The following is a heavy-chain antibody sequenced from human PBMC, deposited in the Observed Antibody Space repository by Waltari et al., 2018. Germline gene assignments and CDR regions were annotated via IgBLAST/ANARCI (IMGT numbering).Heavy chain of an antibody. CDR2: IYHSGST. CDR3: ARRQGAVAGVFDY. V-gene: IGHV4-38-2*01. D-gene: IGHD6-19*01. Sequence: QVQLQESGPGLVKPSETLSLTCAVSGYSISSAYYWGWIRQPPGKGLEWIGSIYHSGSTYYNPSLKSRVTISVDTSKNQFSLKLSSVTAADTAVYYCARRQGAVAGVFDYWGQGTLVTVSS. CDR1: GYSISSAYY. J-gene: IGHJ4*02.